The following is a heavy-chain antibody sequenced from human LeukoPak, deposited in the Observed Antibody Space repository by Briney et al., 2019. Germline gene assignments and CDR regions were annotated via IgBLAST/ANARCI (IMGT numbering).Heavy chain of an antibody. D-gene: IGHD3-10*01. Sequence: GPTLVNPTQTLTLTCTFSGFSLSTTGVGVGWIRQPPGKALEWLAHVYWDDDKRYSPSLKTRLTITKDTSKNQVVLTMTNMDPVDTATYFCARPYFFGSGLYFDYWGQGSLVTVSS. J-gene: IGHJ4*02. CDR2: VYWDDDK. V-gene: IGHV2-5*02. CDR3: ARPYFFGSGLYFDY. CDR1: GFSLSTTGVG.